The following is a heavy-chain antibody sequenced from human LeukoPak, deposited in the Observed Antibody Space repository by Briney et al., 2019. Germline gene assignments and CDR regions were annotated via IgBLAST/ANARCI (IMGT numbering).Heavy chain of an antibody. CDR3: ARGQRGPSTVRH. J-gene: IGHJ1*01. CDR1: GGSFSGYY. Sequence: SETLSLTCAVHGGSFSGYYWSWIRKPPGQGREWSGEINHSGSTNSHPSLKSLVTISVDTSKNQFSLKRSSGTAADTAVYYCARGQRGPSTVRHWGQGTLVTVSS. D-gene: IGHD1-14*01. V-gene: IGHV4-34*01. CDR2: INHSGST.